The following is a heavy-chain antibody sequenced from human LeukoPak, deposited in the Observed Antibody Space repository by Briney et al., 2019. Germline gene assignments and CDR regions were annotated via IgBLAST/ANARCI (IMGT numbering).Heavy chain of an antibody. Sequence: ASVKVSCKASGYTFTSYYMHWLRQAPGQGHEWMGIINPSGGSTSYAQKFQGRVTMTRDTSTSTVYMELNSLRSEDTAVYYCARSIHDRQQLVFDYWGQGTLVTVSS. CDR2: INPSGGST. CDR1: GYTFTSYY. V-gene: IGHV1-46*01. D-gene: IGHD6-13*01. J-gene: IGHJ4*02. CDR3: ARSIHDRQQLVFDY.